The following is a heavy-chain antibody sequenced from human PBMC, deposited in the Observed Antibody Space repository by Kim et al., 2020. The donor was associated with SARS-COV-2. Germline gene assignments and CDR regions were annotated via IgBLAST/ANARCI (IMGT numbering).Heavy chain of an antibody. Sequence: YADSVKGRFTISRDNSKNTLYLQMNSLRAEDTAVYYCAKLGSSYYYGMDVWGQGTTVTVSS. D-gene: IGHD6-6*01. V-gene: IGHV3-23*01. CDR3: AKLGSSYYYGMDV. J-gene: IGHJ6*02.